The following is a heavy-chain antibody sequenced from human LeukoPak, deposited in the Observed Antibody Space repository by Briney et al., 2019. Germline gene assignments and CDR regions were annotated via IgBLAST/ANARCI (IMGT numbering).Heavy chain of an antibody. J-gene: IGHJ1*01. CDR2: ISWNGGST. CDR3: AKADGGDYAHFRH. Sequence: HTGGSLRLSCAASGFTFNDYTMHWVRQAPGKGLEWVSLISWNGGSTHYADSVKGRFTISRDNSKNSLFLQMHSLRTEDTALYYCAKADGGDYAHFRHWGQGTPVTVSS. D-gene: IGHD4-17*01. CDR1: GFTFNDYT. V-gene: IGHV3-43*01.